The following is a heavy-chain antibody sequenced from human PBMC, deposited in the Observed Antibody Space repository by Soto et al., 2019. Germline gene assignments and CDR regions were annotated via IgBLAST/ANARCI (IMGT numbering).Heavy chain of an antibody. V-gene: IGHV3-9*01. D-gene: IGHD3-3*01. CDR2: ISWNSEVK. J-gene: IGHJ3*01. CDR1: GFTFDDYA. CDR3: VKDRRFLEAWGAFDV. Sequence: EKQLVESGGGLVQPGRSLRLSCAASGFTFDDYAMHWVRQVPGKGLEWVSGISWNSEVKLYADTTKGRFAISRDNAKNSLYLQIDGLGVEDTAFYYCVKDRRFLEAWGAFDVWGQGTLVTVSS.